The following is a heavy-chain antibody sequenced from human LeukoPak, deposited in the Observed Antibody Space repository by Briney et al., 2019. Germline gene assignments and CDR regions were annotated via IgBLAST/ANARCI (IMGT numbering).Heavy chain of an antibody. CDR3: ARAERQEWFNP. CDR2: ISWNSGTI. CDR1: GFTFDDYA. Sequence: GGSLRLSCAASGFTFDDYAMHWVRQAPGKGLQWLSGISWNSGTIAYADSVKGRFTISRDKSTNTLYLQMNSLRVEDTAVYYCARAERQEWFNPWGQGTLVTVSS. V-gene: IGHV3-9*01. J-gene: IGHJ5*02.